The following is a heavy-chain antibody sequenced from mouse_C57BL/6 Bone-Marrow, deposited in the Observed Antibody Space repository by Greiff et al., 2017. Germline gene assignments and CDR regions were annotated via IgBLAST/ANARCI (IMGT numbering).Heavy chain of an antibody. CDR2: IDPENGDT. Sequence: EVKLMESGAELVRPGASVKLSCTASGFNIKDDYMHWVKQRPEQGLEWIGWIDPENGDTEYASKFQGKATITADTSSKTAYLQLSSRTSEDTAVYYCTTVVAHFDYWGQGTTLTVSS. V-gene: IGHV14-4*01. CDR3: TTVVAHFDY. J-gene: IGHJ2*01. D-gene: IGHD1-1*01. CDR1: GFNIKDDY.